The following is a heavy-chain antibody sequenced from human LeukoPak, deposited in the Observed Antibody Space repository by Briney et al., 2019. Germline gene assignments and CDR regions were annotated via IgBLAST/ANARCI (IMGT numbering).Heavy chain of an antibody. J-gene: IGHJ6*02. CDR3: ARDGTEYSTYYGMDV. CDR2: INTSGGST. D-gene: IGHD6-6*01. V-gene: IGHV1-46*01. Sequence: GSVKVSCKASGYTFTSYYMHWVRQAPGQGLEWMGIINTSGGSTSHAQKFQGRVTMTRDTSTSTVYMQLSSLRSEDTAVYYCARDGTEYSTYYGMDVWGQETTVTV. CDR1: GYTFTSYY.